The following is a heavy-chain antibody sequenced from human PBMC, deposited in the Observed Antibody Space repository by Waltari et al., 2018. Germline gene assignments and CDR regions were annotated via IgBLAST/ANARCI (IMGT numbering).Heavy chain of an antibody. CDR2: IYYSGST. J-gene: IGHJ2*01. V-gene: IGHV4-59*11. CDR3: ARVPWYFDL. D-gene: IGHD1-1*01. CDR1: GGSLRSHY. Sequence: QVQLQESGPGLVKPSEPLSLTCTVSGGSLRSHYWSWIRQPPGKGLEWIGYIYYSGSTNYNPSLKSRVTIAVDTSKNQFSLKLSSVTAADTAVYYCARVPWYFDLWGRGTLVTVSS.